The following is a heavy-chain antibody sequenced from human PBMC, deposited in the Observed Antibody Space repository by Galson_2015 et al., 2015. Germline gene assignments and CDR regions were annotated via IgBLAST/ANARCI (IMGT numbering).Heavy chain of an antibody. CDR1: GFTFSPYP. CDR2: ILSGGST. V-gene: IGHV3-23*01. CDR3: ARRVEGAFDV. Sequence: SLRLSCAASGFTFSPYPMGWVRQAPGKGLEWVSAILSGGSTSYTDSMRGRFSISRDDSKNTVYLQMNSLTAEDAAVYYCARRVEGAFDVWGQGTMVTVSS. J-gene: IGHJ3*01.